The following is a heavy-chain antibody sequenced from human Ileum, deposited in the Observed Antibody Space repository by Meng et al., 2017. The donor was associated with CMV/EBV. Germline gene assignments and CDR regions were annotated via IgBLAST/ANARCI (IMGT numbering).Heavy chain of an antibody. CDR2: INAGGST. J-gene: IGHJ4*02. CDR3: AREENTVNQFEY. CDR1: GGSISTYY. D-gene: IGHD4-17*01. V-gene: IGHV4-4*07. Sequence: AHLPESAPGLVKPSETLSLTCSVSGGSISTYYWTWVRQPAGKGLEWIGRINAGGSTNDNPSLKGRVTMSVDTSKNQFSLKVTSVTAADTAVYYCAREENTVNQFEYWGQGTLVTVSS.